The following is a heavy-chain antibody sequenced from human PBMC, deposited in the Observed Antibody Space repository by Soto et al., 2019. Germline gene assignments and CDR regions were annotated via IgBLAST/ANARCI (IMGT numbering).Heavy chain of an antibody. Sequence: QVQLVQSGAEVKKPGSSVKVSCKASGGTFSSYTISWVRQAPGQGLEWMGRIIPILGIANYAQKFQGRVTITADKSTSTAYMELSSLRSEDTAVYYCASDGAYYGSGADDYWGQGTLVTVSS. D-gene: IGHD3-10*01. CDR2: IIPILGIA. CDR3: ASDGAYYGSGADDY. J-gene: IGHJ4*02. V-gene: IGHV1-69*02. CDR1: GGTFSSYT.